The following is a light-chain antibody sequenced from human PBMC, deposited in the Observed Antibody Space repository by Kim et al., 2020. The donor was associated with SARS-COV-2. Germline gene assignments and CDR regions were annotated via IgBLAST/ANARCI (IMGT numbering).Light chain of an antibody. CDR2: GAS. V-gene: IGKV3-15*01. CDR3: QQFNNRPLYS. Sequence: VSTGESAPLPCRASQSVSRHIPVFQQTPGQAPRLLIYGASTSAARVTDRFSGSGSGREFTLTIRSVQSEDCAVYYCQQFNNRPLYSFGK. CDR1: QSVSRH. J-gene: IGKJ2*03.